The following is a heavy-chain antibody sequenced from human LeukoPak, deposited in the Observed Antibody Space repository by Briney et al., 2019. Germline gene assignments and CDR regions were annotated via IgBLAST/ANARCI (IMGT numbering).Heavy chain of an antibody. D-gene: IGHD3-10*01. CDR2: IGYDGSNK. CDR3: AKDLLTMVRGVTPEIDY. J-gene: IGHJ4*02. V-gene: IGHV3-30*02. CDR1: GFTFSSYG. Sequence: PGGSLRLSCAASGFTFSSYGMHWVRQAPGKGLEWVAFIGYDGSNKYYADSVKGRFTISRDNSKNTLYLQMNSLRAEDTAVYYCAKDLLTMVRGVTPEIDYWGQGTLVTVSS.